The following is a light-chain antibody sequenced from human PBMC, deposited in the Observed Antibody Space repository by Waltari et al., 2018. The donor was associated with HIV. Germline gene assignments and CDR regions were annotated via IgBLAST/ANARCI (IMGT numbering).Light chain of an antibody. V-gene: IGLV2-14*03. Sequence: QSVLTQPASVSGAPGHSITIPCTGTASDFGDYYYVSWYQQLQGKAPKLVIYDVTQRPSGISHRFSGSRSGTTASLTISGRQAEDEADYYCSSYARNSPWLFGGGTKLTVL. J-gene: IGLJ2*01. CDR1: ASDFGDYYY. CDR3: SSYARNSPWL. CDR2: DVT.